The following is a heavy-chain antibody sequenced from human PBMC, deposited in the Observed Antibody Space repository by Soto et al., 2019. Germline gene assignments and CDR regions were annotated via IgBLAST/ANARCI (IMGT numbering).Heavy chain of an antibody. J-gene: IGHJ4*02. V-gene: IGHV1-2*02. CDR3: ARGRQRIRQCNGGSCYSNFDD. CDR1: GYSFTGYF. Sequence: GASVKVSCKVSGYSFTGYFMHWVRQAPGQGLEWMGWINPNSGGRNFAQKFQGRVTLTRDTSISTAYLELSGLTSDDTAFYYCARGRQRIRQCNGGSCYSNFDDWGQGTLVTVSS. D-gene: IGHD2-15*01. CDR2: INPNSGGR.